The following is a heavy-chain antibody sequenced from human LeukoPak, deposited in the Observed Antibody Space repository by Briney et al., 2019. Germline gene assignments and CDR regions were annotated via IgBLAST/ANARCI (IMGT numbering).Heavy chain of an antibody. CDR3: ARAGRYGSGTPHY. CDR2: IKQDGSEK. V-gene: IGHV3-7*01. J-gene: IGHJ4*02. Sequence: GGSLRLSCAASGFTFSNYWMSWVRQAPGKGLEWVANIKQDGSEKYHVASVKGRSTISRDNANNSLYLQMNSLRPEDTAVYYCARAGRYGSGTPHYWGQGTLVTVSS. CDR1: GFTFSNYW. D-gene: IGHD3-10*01.